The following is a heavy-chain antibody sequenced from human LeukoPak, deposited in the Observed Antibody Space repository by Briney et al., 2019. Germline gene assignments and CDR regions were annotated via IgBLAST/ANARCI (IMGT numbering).Heavy chain of an antibody. CDR2: ISSSSSYI. CDR1: GFTSSSYS. D-gene: IGHD3-10*01. CDR3: ARDLVVRGVNPGYYYYGMDV. V-gene: IGHV3-21*01. J-gene: IGHJ6*02. Sequence: GGSLRLSCAASGFTSSSYSMNWVRQAPGKGLEWVSSISSSSSYIYYADSVKGRFTISRDNAKNSLYLQMNSLRAEDTAVYYCARDLVVRGVNPGYYYYGMDVWGQGTTVTVSS.